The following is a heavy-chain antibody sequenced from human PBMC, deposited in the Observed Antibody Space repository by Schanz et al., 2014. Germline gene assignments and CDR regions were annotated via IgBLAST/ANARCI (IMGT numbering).Heavy chain of an antibody. V-gene: IGHV3-33*01. J-gene: IGHJ6*02. CDR3: ARVRRRIATPSTPSVRNYYYYARDV. Sequence: QVQLVESGGGVVQPGRSLRLSCAASGFIFSSYGLHWVRQAPGKGLEWVAFIWYDGSNKYYADSVKGRFTISRDNSKNTLYLQMNSLRAEATSVYFCARVRRRIATPSTPSVRNYYYYARDVWGQGTTITVSS. CDR1: GFIFSSYG. CDR2: IWYDGSNK. D-gene: IGHD6-13*01.